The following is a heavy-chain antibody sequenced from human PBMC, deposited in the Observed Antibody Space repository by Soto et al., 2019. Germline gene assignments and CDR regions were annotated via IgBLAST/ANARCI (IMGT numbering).Heavy chain of an antibody. J-gene: IGHJ6*03. CDR3: ARGERHYYGSGSYWNYYYYYYMDV. V-gene: IGHV3-66*01. CDR2: IYSGGST. CDR1: GFTVSSNY. Sequence: GGSLRLSCAASGFTVSSNYMSWVRQAPGKGLEWVSVIYSGGSTYYADSVKGRFTISRDNSKNTLYLQMNSLRAEDTAVYYCARGERHYYGSGSYWNYYYYYYMDVWGKGTTVTVSS. D-gene: IGHD3-10*01.